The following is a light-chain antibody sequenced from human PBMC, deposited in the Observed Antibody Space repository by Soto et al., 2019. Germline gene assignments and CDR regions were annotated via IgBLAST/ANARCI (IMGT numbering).Light chain of an antibody. CDR1: SSNIGAGYD. V-gene: IGLV1-40*01. Sequence: QSALPQPPSVSGAPGQRVTISCTGSSSNIGAGYDVHWYQQLPGTAPKLLIYGNSNRPSGVPDRFSGSKSGTSASLAITGLRAEDEADYCGQSYDSSLSGWVFGGGTKLTVL. CDR2: GNS. J-gene: IGLJ3*02. CDR3: QSYDSSLSGWV.